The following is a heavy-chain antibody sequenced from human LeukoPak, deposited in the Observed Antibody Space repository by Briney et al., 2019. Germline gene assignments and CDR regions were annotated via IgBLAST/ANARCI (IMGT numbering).Heavy chain of an antibody. D-gene: IGHD3-22*01. V-gene: IGHV1-69*13. Sequence: SVKVSCKASGGTFSSYAISWVRQAPGQGLEWMGGIIPIFGTANYAQKFQGRVTITADESTSTAYMELSSLRSEDTAVYYCARGGDSSGYYYRYYFDYWGQGTLVTVSS. CDR3: ARGGDSSGYYYRYYFDY. CDR1: GGTFSSYA. J-gene: IGHJ4*02. CDR2: IIPIFGTA.